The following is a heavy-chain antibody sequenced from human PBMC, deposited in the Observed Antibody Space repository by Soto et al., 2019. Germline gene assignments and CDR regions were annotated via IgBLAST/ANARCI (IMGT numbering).Heavy chain of an antibody. Sequence: EVQLVESGGGLIQPGGSLRLSCAASGFTVSSNYMSWVRQAPGKGLEWVSVIYSGDTTYYADSVKGRFTISRDHSKNTLYLQMNSLRAEDTAVYYCARDLRTLYGMDVWGQETTVTVSS. CDR3: ARDLRTLYGMDV. V-gene: IGHV3-53*01. CDR1: GFTVSSNY. J-gene: IGHJ6*02. CDR2: IYSGDTT.